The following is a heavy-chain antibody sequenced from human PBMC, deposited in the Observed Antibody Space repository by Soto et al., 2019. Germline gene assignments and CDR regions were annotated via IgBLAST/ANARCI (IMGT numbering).Heavy chain of an antibody. J-gene: IGHJ4*02. V-gene: IGHV4-39*01. Sequence: TLSLTCTVSGGSISGSSYYWGWIRQPPGKGLEWIGSIYYSGSTYYNPSLKSRVTISVDTSKNQFSLKLSSVTAADTAVYYCARSMTTVVTLDYWGQGTLVTVSS. CDR3: ARSMTTVVTLDY. CDR1: GGSISGSSYY. CDR2: IYYSGST. D-gene: IGHD4-17*01.